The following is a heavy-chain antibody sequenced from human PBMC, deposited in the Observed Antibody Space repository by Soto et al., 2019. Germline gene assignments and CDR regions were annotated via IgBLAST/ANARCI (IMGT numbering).Heavy chain of an antibody. CDR1: GYTFIDYY. D-gene: IGHD6-19*01. Sequence: ASVKVSCKASGYTFIDYYMNWVRQAPGQGLEWMGWINPSNGVTNYAQKFQGRVTMTRDTSISTAYMDLSRLRSDDTAVYYCARGALAVANWFDTWGQGTQVTVSS. CDR3: ARGALAVANWFDT. V-gene: IGHV1-2*02. CDR2: INPSNGVT. J-gene: IGHJ5*02.